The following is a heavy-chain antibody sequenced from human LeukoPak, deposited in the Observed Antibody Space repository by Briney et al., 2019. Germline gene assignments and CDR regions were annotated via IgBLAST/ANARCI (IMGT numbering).Heavy chain of an antibody. CDR3: ASSSLMVRGVIIPDY. D-gene: IGHD3-10*01. CDR2: IYPGDSDT. J-gene: IGHJ4*02. CDR1: GYGFTSYW. V-gene: IGHV5-51*01. Sequence: GESLKISCKGSGYGFTSYWIGWGRPVPGKGLEGMGIIYPGDSDTRYSPSFQGQVTISADKSISTAYLQWSSLKASDTAMYYCASSSLMVRGVIIPDYWGQGTLVTVSS.